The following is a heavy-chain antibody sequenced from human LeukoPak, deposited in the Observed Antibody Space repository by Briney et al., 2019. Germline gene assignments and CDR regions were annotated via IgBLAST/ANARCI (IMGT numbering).Heavy chain of an antibody. D-gene: IGHD3-22*01. CDR2: ISGSGDDT. J-gene: IGHJ4*02. CDR1: GFTFSSYA. Sequence: PGGSLRLSCAASGFTFSSYAMSWVRQAPGKGLGWVSAISGSGDDTYYADSVKGRFTISRDNSKNTLYLQMNSLRAEDTAVYYCARELDYYDSSGYSYWGQGTLVTVSS. V-gene: IGHV3-23*01. CDR3: ARELDYYDSSGYSY.